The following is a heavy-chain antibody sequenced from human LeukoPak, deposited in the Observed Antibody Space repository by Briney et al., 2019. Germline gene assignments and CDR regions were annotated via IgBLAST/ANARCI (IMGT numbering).Heavy chain of an antibody. J-gene: IGHJ4*02. CDR1: GYTFSIYG. Sequence: ASVKVSCKASGYTFSIYGVTWVRQAPGQGLEWMGWISAYNGNTNYAQNLQGRVTMTTDTSTSTVYMEVSSLRSDDTAIYYCARVSYRSSSSDFDYWGQGTLVTVSS. V-gene: IGHV1-18*01. CDR2: ISAYNGNT. D-gene: IGHD6-6*01. CDR3: ARVSYRSSSSDFDY.